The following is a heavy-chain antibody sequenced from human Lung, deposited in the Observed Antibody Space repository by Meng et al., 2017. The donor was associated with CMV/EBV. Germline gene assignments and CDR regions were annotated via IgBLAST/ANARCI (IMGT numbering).Heavy chain of an antibody. V-gene: IGHV3-9*01. CDR2: ISWNSAIR. CDR1: GFTFDDYT. CDR3: ARAQKSALMTGMGV. Sequence: SCAASGFTFDDYTMYWVRQTPGKGLEWVSAISWNSAIRDYAGSVKGRFIISRDNAKKTLYLQMNTLRIEDKALYYCARAQKSALMTGMGVWGQGPTVTVSS. D-gene: IGHD3-3*01. J-gene: IGHJ6*02.